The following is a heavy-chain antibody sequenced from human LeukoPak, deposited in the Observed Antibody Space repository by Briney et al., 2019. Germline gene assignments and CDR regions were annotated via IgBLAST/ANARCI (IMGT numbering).Heavy chain of an antibody. J-gene: IGHJ4*02. CDR1: GYTFTSYY. D-gene: IGHD5-24*01. CDR3: ARDLVMATIKGLDY. Sequence: ASVKVSCKASGYTFTSYYMHWVRQAPGQGLEWMGIINPSGGSTSYAQKFQGRVTMTRDTSTSTVYMELSRLSSDDTAVYYCARDLVMATIKGLDYWGQGTPVTVSS. V-gene: IGHV1-46*01. CDR2: INPSGGST.